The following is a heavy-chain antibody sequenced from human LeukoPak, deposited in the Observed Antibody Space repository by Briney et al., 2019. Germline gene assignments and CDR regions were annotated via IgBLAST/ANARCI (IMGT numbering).Heavy chain of an antibody. CDR2: IFGGGGT. Sequence: PGRSLRLSCAASGCTVSNNYMAWVRQPPGKGLEWVSVIFGGGGTYYAGSVKGRFTISRDNSKYTLYLEMNTLRPEDTAVYYCATNWIPHYYDSGGYRDYWGQGTLVTVSS. D-gene: IGHD3-22*01. V-gene: IGHV3-53*05. J-gene: IGHJ4*02. CDR1: GCTVSNNY. CDR3: ATNWIPHYYDSGGYRDY.